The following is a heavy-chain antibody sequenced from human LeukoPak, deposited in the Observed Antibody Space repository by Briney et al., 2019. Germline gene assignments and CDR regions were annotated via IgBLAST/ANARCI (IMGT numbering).Heavy chain of an antibody. CDR1: GGSISSGDYY. J-gene: IGHJ4*02. CDR2: IYYSGST. V-gene: IGHV4-30-4*08. D-gene: IGHD3-22*01. CDR3: ARGERRYYYDSSGYYYY. Sequence: SQTLSLTCTVSGGSISSGDYYWSWIRQPPGKGLEWIGYIYYSGSTYYNPSLKSRVTISVDTSKNQFSLKLSSVTAADTAVYYCARGERRYYYDSSGYYYYWGQGTLVTVSS.